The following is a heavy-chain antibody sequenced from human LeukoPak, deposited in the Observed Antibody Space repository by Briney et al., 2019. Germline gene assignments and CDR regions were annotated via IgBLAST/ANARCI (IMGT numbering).Heavy chain of an antibody. J-gene: IGHJ4*02. Sequence: PGGSLRLSCAASGFTFSSYWMSWVRQAPGKGLEWVANIKQDGSEKYYVDSVKGRSTISRDSAKNSLYLQMNSLRAEDTAVYYCARVGRLLWFGELYYFDYWGQGTLVTVSS. CDR2: IKQDGSEK. V-gene: IGHV3-7*01. D-gene: IGHD3-10*01. CDR3: ARVGRLLWFGELYYFDY. CDR1: GFTFSSYW.